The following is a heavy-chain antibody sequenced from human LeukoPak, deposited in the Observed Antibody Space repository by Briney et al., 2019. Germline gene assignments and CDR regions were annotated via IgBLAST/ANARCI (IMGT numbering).Heavy chain of an antibody. V-gene: IGHV3-23*01. CDR2: ISAGGDSP. CDR1: GFTFSSYA. J-gene: IGHJ4*02. Sequence: GGSLRLSCAASGFTFSSYAISWVRQAPGQGLEWVSAISAGGDSPYYADSVQGRFSISRDNDNNTLYLQMNSLRAGDTAAYYCAKRRYCSSVSCHDFDHWGQGTLVTVS. D-gene: IGHD2-2*01. CDR3: AKRRYCSSVSCHDFDH.